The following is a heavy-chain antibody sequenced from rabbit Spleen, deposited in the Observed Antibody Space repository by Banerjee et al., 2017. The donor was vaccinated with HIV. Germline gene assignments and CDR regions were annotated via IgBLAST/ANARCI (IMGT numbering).Heavy chain of an antibody. D-gene: IGHD4-2*01. CDR3: AKSDAAGSWSLDL. CDR1: GFSFSSSSY. J-gene: IGHJ6*01. Sequence: QEQLVESGGGLVKPEGSLTLTCKASGFSFSSSSYMCWVRQAPGKGLEWIACIDTGSSGFTYFATWAKGRFTISITSSTTVTLQMTSLTAADTATYFCAKSDAAGSWSLDLWGPGTLVTVS. CDR2: IDTGSSGFT. V-gene: IGHV1S45*01.